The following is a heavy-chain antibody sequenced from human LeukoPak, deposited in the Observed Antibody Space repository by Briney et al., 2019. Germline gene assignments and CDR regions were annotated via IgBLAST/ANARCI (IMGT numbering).Heavy chain of an antibody. Sequence: SGRSLRLCCAASGFTISTFGMHWVRQAPDKGLEWVAVIWYDGSKKYHADSVKGRFTISRDNSKNALDLQMNSLTAEDTAVYYCARGIGAWKRDGVDIWGQGTMITVSS. J-gene: IGHJ3*02. CDR1: GFTISTFG. V-gene: IGHV3-33*01. CDR2: IWYDGSKK. CDR3: ARGIGAWKRDGVDI. D-gene: IGHD5-24*01.